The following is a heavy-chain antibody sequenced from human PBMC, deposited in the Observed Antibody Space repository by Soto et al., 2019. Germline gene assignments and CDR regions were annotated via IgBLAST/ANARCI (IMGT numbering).Heavy chain of an antibody. Sequence: GGSLRLSCAASGFTVSSNYMSWVRQAPGKGLEWVSVLYSGGSTYYADSVKGRFTISRDNSKNTLYLQMNSLRAEDTAVYYCATRRDGYNFGYYGMDVWGQGTTVTV. J-gene: IGHJ6*02. CDR3: ATRRDGYNFGYYGMDV. CDR1: GFTVSSNY. D-gene: IGHD5-12*01. CDR2: LYSGGST. V-gene: IGHV3-53*01.